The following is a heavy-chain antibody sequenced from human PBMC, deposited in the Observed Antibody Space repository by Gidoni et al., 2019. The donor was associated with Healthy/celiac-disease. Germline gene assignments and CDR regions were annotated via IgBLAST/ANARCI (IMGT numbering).Heavy chain of an antibody. J-gene: IGHJ5*02. D-gene: IGHD1-26*01. CDR3: ARRRRIGRGWFDP. CDR2: INHSGST. V-gene: IGHV4-34*01. Sequence: QVQLQQWGAGLLKPSETLSLTCAVYGGSFSGYYWSWIRQPPGKGLEWIGEINHSGSTNYNPSLKSRVTISVDTSKNQFSLKLSSVTAADTAVYYCARRRRIGRGWFDPWGQGTLVTVSS. CDR1: GGSFSGYY.